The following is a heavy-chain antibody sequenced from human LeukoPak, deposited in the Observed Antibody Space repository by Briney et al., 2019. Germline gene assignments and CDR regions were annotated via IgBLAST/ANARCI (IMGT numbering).Heavy chain of an antibody. V-gene: IGHV3-66*01. D-gene: IGHD1-1*01. J-gene: IGHJ5*02. Sequence: GGSLRLSCAASGFTVSSNYMNWVRRAPGKGLEWVSVIYSGGTTYYADSVKGRFTISRDNSKNTLYLQMNSLRADDTAVYYCVRDKGNDVGHTWGQGTLVTVSS. CDR3: VRDKGNDVGHT. CDR2: IYSGGTT. CDR1: GFTVSSNY.